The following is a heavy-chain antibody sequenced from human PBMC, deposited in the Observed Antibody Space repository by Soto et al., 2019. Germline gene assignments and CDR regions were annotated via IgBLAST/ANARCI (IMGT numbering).Heavy chain of an antibody. J-gene: IGHJ4*02. CDR3: ALGCXXPCYSKLAQH. Sequence: TWERQAPGQGLEWMGWMNPNSGNTDFAQKFQGRVSMTRDTSTGTGFMELSSLKSADTAVYYCALGCXXPCYSKLAQHRGPGTLVTVS. V-gene: IGHV1-8*01. D-gene: IGHD2-21*02. CDR2: MNPNSGNT.